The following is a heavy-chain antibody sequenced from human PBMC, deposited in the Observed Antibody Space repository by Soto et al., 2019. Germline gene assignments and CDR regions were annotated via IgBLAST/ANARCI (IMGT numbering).Heavy chain of an antibody. Sequence: ASVKVSCKASGYTFTNYYMHWVRQAPGQGLEWMGRINPSRGRTNYAQKFQGRVTITADTSTSTAYMELSSLRSDDTAVYYCARASEGLERRIYGMDVWGQGTTVTVSS. CDR2: INPSRGRT. D-gene: IGHD1-1*01. J-gene: IGHJ6*02. CDR1: GYTFTNYY. V-gene: IGHV1-46*01. CDR3: ARASEGLERRIYGMDV.